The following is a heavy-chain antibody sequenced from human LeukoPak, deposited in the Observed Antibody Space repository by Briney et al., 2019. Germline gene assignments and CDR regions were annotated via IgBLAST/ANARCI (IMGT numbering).Heavy chain of an antibody. Sequence: GGTLRLSCAASGFTFSSYGMHWVRQAPGKGLEWVAFIRYDGSNKYYADSVKGRFTISRDNAKNTLYLQMNSLRAEDTAVYYCGKGYSGYDRYYYYMDVWGKGTTVTISS. CDR2: IRYDGSNK. CDR3: GKGYSGYDRYYYYMDV. J-gene: IGHJ6*03. CDR1: GFTFSSYG. D-gene: IGHD5-12*01. V-gene: IGHV3-30*02.